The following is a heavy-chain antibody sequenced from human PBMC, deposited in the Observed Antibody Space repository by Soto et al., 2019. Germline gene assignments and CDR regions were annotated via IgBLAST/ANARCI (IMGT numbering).Heavy chain of an antibody. Sequence: QVQLVQSGAEVKKPGASVKVSCKASGYTFTSYGISWVRQAPGQGLEWMGWISAYNGNTNYAQKVQGRVTMTTETSTSTAYMELRSLRSDDTAVYYCARGYCTNGVCPLGYYYYYGMDVWGQGTTVTVSS. D-gene: IGHD2-8*01. V-gene: IGHV1-18*04. CDR3: ARGYCTNGVCPLGYYYYYGMDV. CDR1: GYTFTSYG. J-gene: IGHJ6*02. CDR2: ISAYNGNT.